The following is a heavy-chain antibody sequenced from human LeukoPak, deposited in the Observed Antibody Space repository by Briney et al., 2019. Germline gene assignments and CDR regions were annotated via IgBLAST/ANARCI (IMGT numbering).Heavy chain of an antibody. J-gene: IGHJ3*02. Sequence: ASVKVSCRASGYTFTVYYMHWVRQAPGQGLEYMGWINPNSGATKYAQNFQGRVTMTRDTSISTAYMELSSLRSDDTAVYYCARGGEIVVVVATPPFGIWGQGTMVTVSS. CDR3: ARGGEIVVVVATPPFGI. V-gene: IGHV1-2*02. CDR1: GYTFTVYY. D-gene: IGHD2-15*01. CDR2: INPNSGAT.